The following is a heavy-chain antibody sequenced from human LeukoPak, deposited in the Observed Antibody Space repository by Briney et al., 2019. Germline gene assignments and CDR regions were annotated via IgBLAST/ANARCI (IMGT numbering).Heavy chain of an antibody. Sequence: ASVKLSCKASGGTFSSYAISWVRQAPGQGLEWMGGIIPMFGTGNYAQKFQGRVTITADKSTNTAYMELSSLRSEDTAVYYCARTDLPAAFDIWGQGTMVTVSS. CDR2: IIPMFGTG. V-gene: IGHV1-69*06. J-gene: IGHJ3*02. CDR1: GGTFSSYA. CDR3: ARTDLPAAFDI.